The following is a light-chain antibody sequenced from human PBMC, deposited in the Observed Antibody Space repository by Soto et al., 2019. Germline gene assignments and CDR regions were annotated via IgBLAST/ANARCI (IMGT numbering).Light chain of an antibody. J-gene: IGLJ2*01. CDR2: NNN. CDR1: NSNIGSHT. V-gene: IGLV1-44*01. Sequence: QSVLTQPPSASGTPGQRVTISCSGSNSNIGSHTINWYQQLPGTAPKLLIYNNNQWPSGVPDRFSGSKSGTSASLAISGLQSEDEADYYCAAWDDRLNGPVFGGGTKLTVL. CDR3: AAWDDRLNGPV.